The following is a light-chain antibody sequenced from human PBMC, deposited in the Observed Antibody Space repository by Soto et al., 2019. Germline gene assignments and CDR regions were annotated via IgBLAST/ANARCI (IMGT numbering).Light chain of an antibody. V-gene: IGKV1-5*03. CDR1: QDVNPW. CDR2: KTS. CDR3: QQYYSRES. J-gene: IGKJ1*01. Sequence: DIQMTQSHSIVSASVGDTVTITCRASQDVNPWLAWHQQKPGKVPRVLIYKTSDLENGVPSRFSGSGSGTEYTLTISNLQPDDFATYYCQQYYSRESFGQGTKV.